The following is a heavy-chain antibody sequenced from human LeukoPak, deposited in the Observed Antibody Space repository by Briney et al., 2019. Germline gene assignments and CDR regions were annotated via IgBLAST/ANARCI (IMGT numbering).Heavy chain of an antibody. CDR2: ISAYNGNT. CDR3: ARWGSTGYYYYMDV. J-gene: IGHJ6*03. V-gene: IGHV1-18*01. CDR1: GYTFTSYG. D-gene: IGHD3-16*01. Sequence: GAAVNVSCKASGYTFTSYGISWVRQAPGQGLEWMGWISAYNGNTNYAQKLQGRVTMTTDTSTSTAYMELRSLRSDDTAVYYCARWGSTGYYYYMDVWGKGTTVTVSS.